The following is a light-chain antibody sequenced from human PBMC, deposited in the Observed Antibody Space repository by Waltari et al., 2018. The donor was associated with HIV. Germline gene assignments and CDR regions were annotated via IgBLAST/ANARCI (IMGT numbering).Light chain of an antibody. J-gene: IGLJ2*01. Sequence: SYELTPPPSVSVSPGQTARITCSGDRLGDRYTAGYQQRPGQSPVLVIYQDSKRPSGIPERFSGSNSRNTATLTITETQALDEADYYCQAWDSSTAEVFGGGTKLTVL. CDR1: RLGDRY. CDR2: QDS. CDR3: QAWDSSTAEV. V-gene: IGLV3-1*01.